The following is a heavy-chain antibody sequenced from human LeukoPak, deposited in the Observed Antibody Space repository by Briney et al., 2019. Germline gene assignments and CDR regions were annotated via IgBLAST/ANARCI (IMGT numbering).Heavy chain of an antibody. V-gene: IGHV1-24*01. CDR3: ARALSLGYCSSISCYWFDP. CDR2: FDPEDGET. J-gene: IGHJ5*02. CDR1: GYTLTELS. D-gene: IGHD2-2*01. Sequence: ASVKVSCKVSGYTLTELSMHWVRQAPGKGLEWMGGFDPEDGETIYAQKFQGRVTMTRNTSITTAYMELSSLRSEDTAVYYCARALSLGYCSSISCYWFDPWGQGTLVTVSS.